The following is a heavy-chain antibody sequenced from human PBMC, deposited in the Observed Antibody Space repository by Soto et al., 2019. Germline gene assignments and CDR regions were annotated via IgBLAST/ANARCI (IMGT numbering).Heavy chain of an antibody. D-gene: IGHD3-3*02. Sequence: QVQLVQPGTEVRKPGASVKVSCETSGDTFTNFDLNWVRQASWQGLEWIGWMRADSGHSGHARKFQGRVSMTRDTSRRTAYMELSSLRAEDTAVYYCARYIFGQGFKAWGQGTLVFVSS. J-gene: IGHJ5*02. CDR3: ARYIFGQGFKA. CDR2: MRADSGHS. V-gene: IGHV1-8*01. CDR1: GDTFTNFD.